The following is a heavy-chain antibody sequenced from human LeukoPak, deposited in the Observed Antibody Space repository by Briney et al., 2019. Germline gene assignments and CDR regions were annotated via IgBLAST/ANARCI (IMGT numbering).Heavy chain of an antibody. CDR2: VYYTGST. CDR3: ARQDYADAFDN. D-gene: IGHD4-17*01. V-gene: IGHV4-39*01. Sequence: SENLSLTCTVSGVSISGSDYYWGWVRQPPGKGLEWIGSVYYTGSTYYNPSLKSRVSISVDTSKTQFSLKLSSVTAADTAVYYCARQDYADAFDNWGQGTLVTVSS. CDR1: GVSISGSDYY. J-gene: IGHJ4*02.